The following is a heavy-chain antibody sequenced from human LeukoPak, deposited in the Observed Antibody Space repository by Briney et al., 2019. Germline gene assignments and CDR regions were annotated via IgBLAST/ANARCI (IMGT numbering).Heavy chain of an antibody. J-gene: IGHJ4*02. D-gene: IGHD6-13*01. V-gene: IGHV1-18*01. Sequence: ASVKVSCKASGYTFTSYGISWVRQAPGQGLEWMGWISAYNGNTNYAQKLQGRVTIITDESTNTAYMELSSLRSEDTAVYYCASTGCSSWYCGNFDYWGQGTLVTVSS. CDR2: ISAYNGNT. CDR3: ASTGCSSWYCGNFDY. CDR1: GYTFTSYG.